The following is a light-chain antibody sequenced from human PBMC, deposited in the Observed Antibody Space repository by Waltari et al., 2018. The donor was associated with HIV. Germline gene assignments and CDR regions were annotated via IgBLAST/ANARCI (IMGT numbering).Light chain of an antibody. Sequence: QSELTQPPSASGTPGQRVTFSCSGSSSNIGSNAVNWYQHLPGTAPKLLIYNNNQRPSGVPDRFSGSKAVTSASLAITVLQSEDEADYYCAAWDDSLHGGVFGTGTKVTVL. CDR2: NNN. J-gene: IGLJ1*01. CDR1: SSNIGSNA. V-gene: IGLV1-44*01. CDR3: AAWDDSLHGGV.